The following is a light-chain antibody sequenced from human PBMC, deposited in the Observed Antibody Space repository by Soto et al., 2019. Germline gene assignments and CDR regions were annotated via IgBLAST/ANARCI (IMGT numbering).Light chain of an antibody. J-gene: IGLJ2*01. CDR1: SSAVGSYNL. CDR2: EVS. Sequence: QSALTQPASVSGSPGQSITISCTGTSSAVGSYNLVSWYQQHPGKAPKLMIYEVSKRPSGVSNRFSGSKSGNTASLTISGLQAEDEADYYCCSYAGSRVFGGGTKVTVL. CDR3: CSYAGSRV. V-gene: IGLV2-23*02.